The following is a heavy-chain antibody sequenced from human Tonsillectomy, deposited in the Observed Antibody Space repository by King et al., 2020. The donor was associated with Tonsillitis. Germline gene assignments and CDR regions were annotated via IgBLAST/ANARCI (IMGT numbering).Heavy chain of an antibody. CDR2: IYSGADTI. CDR1: GFTFSDYY. V-gene: IGHV3-11*01. D-gene: IGHD3-22*01. J-gene: IGHJ6*04. Sequence: VQLVESGGGLVKPGGSLRLSCAASGFTFSDYYMSWIRQAPGKGLEWVSYIYSGADTIYYADSVKGRFTISRDNAKNSLYLQMSSLRAEDTAVYYCAKDRTPYSYDSSGYPLYYYYGLDVWGKGTTVTVSA. CDR3: AKDRTPYSYDSSGYPLYYYYGLDV.